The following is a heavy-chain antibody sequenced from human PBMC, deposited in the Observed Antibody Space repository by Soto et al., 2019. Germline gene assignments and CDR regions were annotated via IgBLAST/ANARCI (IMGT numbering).Heavy chain of an antibody. CDR3: ARTTVSDF. Sequence: EVQLVQSGPEVKKPGESLKISCKGSGYDFPNYWIAWVRQRPGKGLEWMGTIYPSDSDTRYSPSFQGQVTISADTSLTTAYLQWSGQKASDTAMYYCARTTVSDFWGQGTLVTVSS. CDR1: GYDFPNYW. CDR2: IYPSDSDT. V-gene: IGHV5-51*01. D-gene: IGHD4-17*01. J-gene: IGHJ4*02.